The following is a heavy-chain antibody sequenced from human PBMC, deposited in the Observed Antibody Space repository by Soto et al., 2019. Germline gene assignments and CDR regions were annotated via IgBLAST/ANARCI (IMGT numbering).Heavy chain of an antibody. J-gene: IGHJ4*02. V-gene: IGHV3-11*05. CDR1: GFTFSDYY. D-gene: IGHD3-22*01. Sequence: QVQLVESGGGLVKPGGSLRLSCAASGFTFSDYYMSWIRQAPGKGLEWVSYISSSSSYTNYADSVKGRFTISRDNAKNSLYLQMTSLRAEDTAVYYCARAEDSSGPDYWGQGTLVTVSS. CDR3: ARAEDSSGPDY. CDR2: ISSSSSYT.